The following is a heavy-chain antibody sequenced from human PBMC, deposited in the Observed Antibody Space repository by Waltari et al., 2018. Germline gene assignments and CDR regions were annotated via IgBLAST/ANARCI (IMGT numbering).Heavy chain of an antibody. V-gene: IGHV4-4*03. D-gene: IGHD1-26*01. CDR3: ARDRGRGLYLDS. CDR1: GDSTSGDDL. CDR2: IHRSGRT. J-gene: IGHJ4*02. Sequence: QMQPQQSGPGLVKPPESLSLTCAVTGDSTSGDDLWNWVSQSPGKGLEWIGQIHRSGRTNYNPSLASRVTVSIDTSNKQFALKMTSPTAADTAIYYCARDRGRGLYLDSWGQGTLVSVSP.